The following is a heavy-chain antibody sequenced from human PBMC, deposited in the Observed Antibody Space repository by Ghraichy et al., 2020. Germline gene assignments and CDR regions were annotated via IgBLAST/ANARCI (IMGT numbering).Heavy chain of an antibody. CDR2: IWYDGSNK. V-gene: IGHV3-33*01. CDR1: GFTFSSYG. CDR3: AREGAVAGTGWYFDL. Sequence: GEYLNISCAASGFTFSSYGMHWVRQAPGKGLEWVAVIWYDGSNKYYADSVKGRFTISRDNSKNTLYLQMNSLRAEDTAVYYCAREGAVAGTGWYFDLCGRGTLVTVSS. J-gene: IGHJ2*01. D-gene: IGHD6-19*01.